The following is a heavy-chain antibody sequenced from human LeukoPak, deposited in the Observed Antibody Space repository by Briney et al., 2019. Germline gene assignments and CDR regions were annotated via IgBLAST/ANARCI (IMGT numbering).Heavy chain of an antibody. J-gene: IGHJ5*02. CDR2: ISSTGTTI. V-gene: IGHV3-11*01. D-gene: IGHD1-7*01. CDR3: ARGGRTTGFFDP. Sequence: GGSLRLSCAASRGFILSDDYMSWIRQAPGKGLEWVSYISSTGTTIYYSDSVKGRFTISRDNAKNSLHLQMNSLRAEDTAVYYCARGGRTTGFFDPWGQGTLVTVSS. CDR1: RGFILSDDY.